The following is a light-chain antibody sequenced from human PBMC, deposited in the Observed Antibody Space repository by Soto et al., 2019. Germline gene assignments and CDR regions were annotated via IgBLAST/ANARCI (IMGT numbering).Light chain of an antibody. J-gene: IGLJ2*01. CDR3: SSYAGSNIYVV. V-gene: IGLV2-8*01. Sequence: QSVLTQPPSASGSPGQSVTISCTGTSSDVGDYNYVSWYQQHPGRAPKLMIYEVSKRPSGVPDRFSGSKSANTASLTVSGLQAEDEADYYCSSYAGSNIYVVFGGGTKVTVL. CDR1: SSDVGDYNY. CDR2: EVS.